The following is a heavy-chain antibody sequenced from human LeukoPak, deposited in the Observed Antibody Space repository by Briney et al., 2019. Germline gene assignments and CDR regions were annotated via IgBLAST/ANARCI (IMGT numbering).Heavy chain of an antibody. CDR3: ARCHSSSWYGDYFDY. D-gene: IGHD6-13*01. CDR1: GGSISSSSYY. CDR2: IYYSGST. V-gene: IGHV4-39*01. Sequence: IPSETLSLTCTVSGGSISSSSYYWGWIRQPPGKGLEWIGSIYYSGSTYYNPSLKSRVTISVGTSKNQFSLKLSSVTAADTAVYYCARCHSSSWYGDYFDYWGQGTLVTVSS. J-gene: IGHJ4*02.